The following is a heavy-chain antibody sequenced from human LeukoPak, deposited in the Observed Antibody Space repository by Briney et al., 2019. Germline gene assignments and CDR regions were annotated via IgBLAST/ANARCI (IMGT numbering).Heavy chain of an antibody. Sequence: GGSLRLSCEASGNYWMHWVRQAPGKGLVWVSHINSDGSWTSYADSVKGRFTISKDNAKNTVYLQMNNLRAEDTAVYYCVSFYETYWGWGTLVTVSS. V-gene: IGHV3-74*01. CDR1: GNYW. D-gene: IGHD2-2*01. CDR2: INSDGSWT. CDR3: VSFYETY. J-gene: IGHJ4*02.